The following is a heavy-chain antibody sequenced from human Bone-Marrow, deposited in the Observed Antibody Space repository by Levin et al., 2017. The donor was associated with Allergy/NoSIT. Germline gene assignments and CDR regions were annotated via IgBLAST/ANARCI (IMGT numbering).Heavy chain of an antibody. CDR2: INHSGST. CDR3: AREKFGVHYYDSSGYYDGYWYFDL. V-gene: IGHV4-34*01. Sequence: SETLSLTCAVYGGSFSGYYWSWIRQPPGKGLEWIGEINHSGSTNYNPSLKSRVTISVDTSKNQFSLKLSSVTAADTAVYYCAREKFGVHYYDSSGYYDGYWYFDLWGRGTLVTVSS. CDR1: GGSFSGYY. D-gene: IGHD3-22*01. J-gene: IGHJ2*01.